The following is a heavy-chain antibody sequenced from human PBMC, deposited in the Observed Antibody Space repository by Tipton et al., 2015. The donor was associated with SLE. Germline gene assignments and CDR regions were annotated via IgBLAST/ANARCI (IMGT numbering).Heavy chain of an antibody. CDR2: IYMYSSVSS. CDR1: GGSISGYY. J-gene: IGHJ4*02. CDR3: ARQSMAARPDFDF. V-gene: IGHV4-59*01. Sequence: LRLSCAVYGGSISGYYWSWIRQPPGKGLDWIGYIYMYSSVSSNYNPSLKSRVTISLDTSKNQFSLILNSVTAADTAVYYCARQSMAARPDFDFWGQGTLVTVSS. D-gene: IGHD6-6*01.